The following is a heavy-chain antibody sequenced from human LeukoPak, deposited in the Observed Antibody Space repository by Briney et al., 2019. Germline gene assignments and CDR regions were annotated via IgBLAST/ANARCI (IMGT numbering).Heavy chain of an antibody. V-gene: IGHV1-8*01. CDR2: MNPNSGNT. CDR1: GYTFTSYD. CDR3: ARTSSSSWYDYYYYYGMDV. Sequence: ASVKVSCKASGYTFTSYDINWVRQATGQGLEWMGWMNPNSGNTGYAQKFQGRVTMTRNTSISTAYMELSSPRSEDTAVYYCARTSSSSWYDYYYYYGMDVWGQGTTVTVSS. D-gene: IGHD6-13*01. J-gene: IGHJ6*02.